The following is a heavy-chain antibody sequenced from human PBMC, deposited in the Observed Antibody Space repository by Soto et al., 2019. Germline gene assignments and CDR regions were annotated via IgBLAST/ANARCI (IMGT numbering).Heavy chain of an antibody. CDR2: VSPNGGGT. V-gene: IGHV1-2*02. CDR1: GNTFSDYF. Sequence: ASVKVSCKASGNTFSDYFMWWFRQAPGQGLERIGWVSPNGGGTEYAQKFQGRVTVTRDTSTAYMELSRLTSDDTAVYYCATAAYGEPHKDWGQGTRVTVFS. CDR3: ATAAYGEPHKD. D-gene: IGHD3-10*01. J-gene: IGHJ1*01.